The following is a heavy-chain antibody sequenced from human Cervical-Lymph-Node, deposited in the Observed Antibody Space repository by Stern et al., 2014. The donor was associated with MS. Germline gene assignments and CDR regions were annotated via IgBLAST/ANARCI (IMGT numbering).Heavy chain of an antibody. D-gene: IGHD6-13*01. CDR2: IFPVFGTP. Sequence: QVQLGQSGAEVTKPGSSVKVSCKASGGTFSKFPSSWVRKAPRPGNEWQGGIFPVFGTPTYAQEFRGRVTITADVSTSTVYMELSSLRSDDTAVYYCALSSETSDRWYSLGYDLWGQGTLVTVSS. CDR1: GGTFSKFP. V-gene: IGHV1-69*01. J-gene: IGHJ5*02. CDR3: ALSSETSDRWYSLGYDL.